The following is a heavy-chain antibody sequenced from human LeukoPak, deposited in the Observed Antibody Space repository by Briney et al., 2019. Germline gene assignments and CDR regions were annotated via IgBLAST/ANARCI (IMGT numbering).Heavy chain of an antibody. CDR1: GLTFKSYA. J-gene: IGHJ4*02. V-gene: IGHV3-23*01. CDR3: AKTPSGSYYPGYFDY. CDR2: ISGSGGTT. Sequence: GGSLRLSCAASGLTFKSYAMSWVRQAPGKGLEWVSGISGSGGTTYYTDSVKGRFTISRDNSKNTLYLQMNSLRAEDTAVYYCAKTPSGSYYPGYFDYWGQGTLVTVSS. D-gene: IGHD1-26*01.